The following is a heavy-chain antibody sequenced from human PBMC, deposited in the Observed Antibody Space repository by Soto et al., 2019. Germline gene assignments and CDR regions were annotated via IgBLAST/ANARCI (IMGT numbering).Heavy chain of an antibody. V-gene: IGHV3-23*01. CDR1: GFTFSSYA. J-gene: IGHJ4*02. Sequence: EVQPLESGGGLVQPGGSLRLSCAASGFTFSSYAMSWVRQAPGKGLEWVSAISGSGGSTYYADSVKGRFTISRDNSKNTLYLQMNSLRADDTAVYYCAATTVRSIRDYWGQGALVTVSS. CDR3: AATTVRSIRDY. D-gene: IGHD4-4*01. CDR2: ISGSGGST.